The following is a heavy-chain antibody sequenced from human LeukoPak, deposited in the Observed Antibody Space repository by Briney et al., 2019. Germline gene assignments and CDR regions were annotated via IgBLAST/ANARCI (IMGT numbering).Heavy chain of an antibody. D-gene: IGHD1-1*01. CDR3: ATRGWNDDRFDY. CDR1: GYSFTSYW. V-gene: IGHV5-51*01. J-gene: IGHJ4*02. CDR2: IYPGDSDT. Sequence: GESLKISCKGSGYSFTSYWIGWVRQMPGKGLDWMGIIYPGDSDTRYSPSFQGQVTIPVDKSISTAYLQWNSLKASDTAMYYCATRGWNDDRFDYWGQGTPVTVSS.